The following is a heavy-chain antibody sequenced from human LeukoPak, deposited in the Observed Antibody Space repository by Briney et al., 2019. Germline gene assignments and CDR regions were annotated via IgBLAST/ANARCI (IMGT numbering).Heavy chain of an antibody. CDR2: IDPNNGNT. CDR3: ARAGGRGYQLLYADY. CDR1: DYRFSRYG. V-gene: IGHV1-18*01. Sequence: ASVKVSCKASDYRFSRYGISWVRQAPGQGLEWMGWIDPNNGNTNHAQKLQGRITLTTDTSTSTAYMELRSLRSDDTAVYYCARAGGRGYQLLYADYWGQGTLVTVSS. J-gene: IGHJ4*02. D-gene: IGHD2-2*02.